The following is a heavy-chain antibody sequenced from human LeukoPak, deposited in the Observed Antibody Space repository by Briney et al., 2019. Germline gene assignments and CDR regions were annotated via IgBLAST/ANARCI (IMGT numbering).Heavy chain of an antibody. D-gene: IGHD2-15*01. J-gene: IGHJ3*02. V-gene: IGHV4-59*08. CDR2: IYDSGGT. Sequence: SETLSLTCTVSGGSISSDYWSWIRQPPGKGLEWIGYIYDSGGTNYNPSLKSRVAMSVDTSKNQFSLKLSSVTAADTAVYYCARIRGVSSYLAFDIWGQGTMVTVSS. CDR1: GGSISSDY. CDR3: ARIRGVSSYLAFDI.